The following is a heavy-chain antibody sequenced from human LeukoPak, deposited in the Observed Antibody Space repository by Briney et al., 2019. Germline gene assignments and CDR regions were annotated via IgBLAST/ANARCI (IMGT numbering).Heavy chain of an antibody. Sequence: GGSLRLSCVGSGFMFHDYVMHWVRQAPGKGPEWVSGLSWNSDLIGYADSVEGRFTISRDNDRNTVYLQMNSLTVEDTAFYYCTRSPSFTLGGGYLDSWGQGSLVTVSS. J-gene: IGHJ5*01. D-gene: IGHD3-22*01. CDR2: LSWNSDLI. CDR3: TRSPSFTLGGGYLDS. V-gene: IGHV3-9*01. CDR1: GFMFHDYV.